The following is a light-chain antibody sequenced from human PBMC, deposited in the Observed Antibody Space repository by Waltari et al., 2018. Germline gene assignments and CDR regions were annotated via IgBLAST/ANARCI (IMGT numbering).Light chain of an antibody. CDR2: TAS. CDR3: LQHSGYPIT. V-gene: IGKV1-17*03. CDR1: QGIRNY. Sequence: DIQMTQSPSAMSASVGDRVTITCRASQGIRNYLAWFQQKPGNAPKRLIYTASSLQSGVPSRFSGSGSGTEFTLTINSLQPEDFATYYCLQHSGYPITFGGGTKVEIK. J-gene: IGKJ4*01.